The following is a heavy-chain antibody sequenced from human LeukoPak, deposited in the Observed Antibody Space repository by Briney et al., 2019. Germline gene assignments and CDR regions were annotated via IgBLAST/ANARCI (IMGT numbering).Heavy chain of an antibody. V-gene: IGHV1-2*02. CDR1: GYTFTSYG. CDR3: ARVEDYDFWSGYYSAFDI. D-gene: IGHD3-3*01. CDR2: INPNSGGT. Sequence: ASVKVSCKASGYTFTSYGISWVRQAPGQGLEWMGWINPNSGGTNYAQKFQGRVTMTRDTSISTAYMELSRLRSDDTAVYYCARVEDYDFWSGYYSAFDIWGQGTMVTVSS. J-gene: IGHJ3*02.